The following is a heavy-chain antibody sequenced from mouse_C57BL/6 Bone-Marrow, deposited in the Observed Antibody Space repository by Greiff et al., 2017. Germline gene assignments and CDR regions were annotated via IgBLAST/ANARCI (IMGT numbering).Heavy chain of an antibody. D-gene: IGHD1-1*02. V-gene: IGHV1-59*01. CDR1: GYTFTSYW. CDR2: IDPSDSYT. Sequence: QVHVKQPGAELVRPGTSVKLSCKASGYTFTSYWMHWVKQRPGQGLEWIGVIDPSDSYTNYNQKFKGKATLTVDTSSSTAYMQLSSLTSEDSAVYYCAHMVADYWGQGTTLTVSS. CDR3: AHMVADY. J-gene: IGHJ2*01.